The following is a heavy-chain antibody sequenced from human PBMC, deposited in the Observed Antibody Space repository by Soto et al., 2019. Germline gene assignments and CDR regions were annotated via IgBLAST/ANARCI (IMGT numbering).Heavy chain of an antibody. D-gene: IGHD6-6*01. Sequence: GGSLRLSCAASGFTFSSYSMNWVRQAPGKGLEWVSSISSSSSYIYYADSVKGRFTISRDNAKNSLYLQMNSLRAEDTAVYYCARDQLRYSSSSYYYYGMDVWGQGTTVTVSS. CDR2: ISSSSSYI. CDR3: ARDQLRYSSSSYYYYGMDV. J-gene: IGHJ6*02. V-gene: IGHV3-21*01. CDR1: GFTFSSYS.